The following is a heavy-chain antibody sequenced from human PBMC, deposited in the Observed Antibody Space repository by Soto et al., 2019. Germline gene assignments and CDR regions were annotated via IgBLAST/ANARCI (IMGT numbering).Heavy chain of an antibody. CDR2: ISSSSSYI. CDR1: GFTFSSYS. D-gene: IGHD6-13*01. CDR3: ARETGYSSSWSTQAPFDY. V-gene: IGHV3-21*01. J-gene: IGHJ4*02. Sequence: LRLSCAASGFTFSSYSMNWVRQAPGKGLEWVSSISSSSSYIYYADSVKGRFTISRDNAKNSLYLQMNSLRAEDTAVYYCARETGYSSSWSTQAPFDYWGQGTLVTVSS.